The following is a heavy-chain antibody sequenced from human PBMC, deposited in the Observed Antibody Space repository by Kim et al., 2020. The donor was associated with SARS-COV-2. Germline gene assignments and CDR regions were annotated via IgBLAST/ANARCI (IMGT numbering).Heavy chain of an antibody. V-gene: IGHV3-21*01. CDR2: ISSSSNYI. CDR1: GFTFSSYS. D-gene: IGHD2-2*01. CDR3: ARVPADY. J-gene: IGHJ4*02. Sequence: GGSLRLSCAASGFTFSSYSMNWVRQAPGKGLEWVSSISSSSNYIYYADSLEGRFTISRDNAKNSLYLQLNSLRAEDTAVYYCARVPADYWGQGTLVTVSS.